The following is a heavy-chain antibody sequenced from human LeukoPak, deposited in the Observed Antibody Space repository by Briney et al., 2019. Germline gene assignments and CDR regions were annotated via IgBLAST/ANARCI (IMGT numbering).Heavy chain of an antibody. V-gene: IGHV4-34*01. Sequence: PSETLSLTCAVYGGSFSGYYWSWIRQPSGKGLEWIGEINHSGSTNYNPSLKSRVTISVDTSKNQFSLKLSSVTAADTAVYYCARVYADTAMVYYFDYWGQGTLVTVSS. CDR3: ARVYADTAMVYYFDY. CDR1: GGSFSGYY. CDR2: INHSGST. J-gene: IGHJ4*02. D-gene: IGHD5-18*01.